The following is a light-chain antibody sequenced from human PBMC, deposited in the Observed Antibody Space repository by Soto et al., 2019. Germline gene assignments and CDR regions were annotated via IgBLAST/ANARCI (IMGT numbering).Light chain of an antibody. Sequence: QSALNQPPSASGSPGQSVTISCTGTSSDVGAYDYVSWYQQHPGKAPKLMIYEINKRPSGVPDRFSGSKSGNTASLTVSGLQAEDEADYYCSSFAGSNNFPYVFGTGTKLTVL. J-gene: IGLJ1*01. CDR3: SSFAGSNNFPYV. CDR1: SSDVGAYDY. V-gene: IGLV2-8*01. CDR2: EIN.